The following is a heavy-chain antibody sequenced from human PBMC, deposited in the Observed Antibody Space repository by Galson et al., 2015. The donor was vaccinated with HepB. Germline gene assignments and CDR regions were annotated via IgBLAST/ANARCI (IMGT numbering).Heavy chain of an antibody. CDR2: LIPIFGTA. J-gene: IGHJ4*02. D-gene: IGHD6-13*01. CDR1: GVTFNSYA. CDR3: ARDLQQLVRGGLVD. Sequence: SVKVSCKASGVTFNSYAISWVRQAPGQGLEWMGGLIPIFGTAHYAQKFQGRVTITADESTSTAYMELSSLRSEDTAVYYCARDLQQLVRGGLVDWGQGTLVTVSS. V-gene: IGHV1-69*13.